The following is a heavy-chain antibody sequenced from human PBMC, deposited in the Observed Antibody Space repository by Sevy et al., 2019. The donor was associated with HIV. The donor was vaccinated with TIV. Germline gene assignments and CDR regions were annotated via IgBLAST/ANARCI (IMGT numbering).Heavy chain of an antibody. CDR1: GGSISSSSYY. D-gene: IGHD2-2*02. J-gene: IGHJ4*02. CDR2: IYYSGST. Sequence: SETLSLTCTVSGGSISSSSYYWGWIRQPPGKGLEWIGSIYYSGSTYYNPSLKSRVTISVDTSKNQFSLKLSSVTAADTAVYYCAREVGPAAIPIDYWGQGTLVTVSS. V-gene: IGHV4-39*02. CDR3: AREVGPAAIPIDY.